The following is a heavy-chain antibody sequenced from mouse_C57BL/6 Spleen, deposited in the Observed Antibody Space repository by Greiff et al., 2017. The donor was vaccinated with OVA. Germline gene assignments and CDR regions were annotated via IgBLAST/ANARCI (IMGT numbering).Heavy chain of an antibody. J-gene: IGHJ4*01. CDR3: AREDYGRDYYAMDY. CDR2: ISYDGSN. V-gene: IGHV3-6*01. D-gene: IGHD1-1*01. Sequence: EVQLVESGPGLVKPSQSLSLTCSVTGYSITSGYYWNWIRQFPGNKLEWMGYISYDGSNNYNPSLKNRISITRDTSKNQFFLKLNSVTTEDTATYYCAREDYGRDYYAMDYWGQGTSVTVSS. CDR1: GYSITSGYY.